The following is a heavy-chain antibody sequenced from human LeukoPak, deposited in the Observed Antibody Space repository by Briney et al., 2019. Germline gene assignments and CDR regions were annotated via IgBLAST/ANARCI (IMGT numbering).Heavy chain of an antibody. CDR1: GYTFTGYF. D-gene: IGHD2-15*01. CDR2: INPNSGDT. J-gene: IGHJ5*02. CDR3: ARDVALEYCSGGSCYWFDP. V-gene: IGHV1-2*02. Sequence: GASVKVSCKASGYTFTGYFLHWVRRAPGQGFEWMGWINPNSGDTYYTQSFQGRVTMTRDTSISTAYMELRSLRSDDTAVYYCARDVALEYCSGGSCYWFDPWGQGTLVTVSS.